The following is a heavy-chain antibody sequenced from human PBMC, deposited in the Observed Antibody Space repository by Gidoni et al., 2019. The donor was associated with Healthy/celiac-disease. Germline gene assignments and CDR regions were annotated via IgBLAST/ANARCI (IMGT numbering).Heavy chain of an antibody. CDR3: ARDYDFWSGYDY. D-gene: IGHD3-3*01. J-gene: IGHJ4*02. V-gene: IGHV3-64*01. CDR1: GFTFSSYA. Sequence: EVQLVESGGGLVQPGGSLRLSCAASGFTFSSYAMHWVRQAPGKGLEYVSAISSNGGSTYYANSVKGRFTISRDNSKNALYLQMGSLRAEDMAVYYCARDYDFWSGYDYWGQGTLVTVSS. CDR2: ISSNGGST.